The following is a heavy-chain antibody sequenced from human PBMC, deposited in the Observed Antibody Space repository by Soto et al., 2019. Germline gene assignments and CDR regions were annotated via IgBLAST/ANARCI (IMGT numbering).Heavy chain of an antibody. D-gene: IGHD4-4*01. CDR3: ARESGLQALDY. J-gene: IGHJ4*02. V-gene: IGHV3-48*02. CDR1: GFTFSSYS. CDR2: ISSSSSTI. Sequence: EVQLVESGGGLVQPGGSLRLSCAASGFTFSSYSMNWVRQAPGKGLEWVSYISSSSSTIYYADSVKGRFTISRDNAKNSLYLQMNRLRDEDTAVYYCARESGLQALDYWGQGTLVTVSS.